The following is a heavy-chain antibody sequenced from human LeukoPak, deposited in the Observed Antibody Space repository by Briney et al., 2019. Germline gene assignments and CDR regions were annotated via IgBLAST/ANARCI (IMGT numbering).Heavy chain of an antibody. CDR1: GGSISSGGYY. V-gene: IGHV4-30-2*01. CDR2: IYHSGST. J-gene: IGHJ4*02. CDR3: ARMGNPATVTADY. Sequence: SETLSLTCTVSGGSISSGGYYWSWIRQPPGKGLEWIGYIYHSGSTNYNPSLKSRVTISVDTSKNQFSLKMNSVTAADTAVYYCARMGNPATVTADYWGQGTLVTVSS. D-gene: IGHD4-17*01.